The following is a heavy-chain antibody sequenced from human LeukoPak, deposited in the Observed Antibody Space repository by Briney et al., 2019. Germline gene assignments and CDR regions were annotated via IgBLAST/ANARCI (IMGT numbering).Heavy chain of an antibody. CDR2: IYYSGST. Sequence: SETLSLTCTGSGGSISSGDYYWSWIRQPPGKGLEWIGYIYYSGSTYYNPSLKSRVTISVDTSKNQFSLKLSSVTAADTAVYYCARARCSSTSCYFPTRSYYGMDVWGQGTTVTVSS. V-gene: IGHV4-30-4*01. D-gene: IGHD2-2*01. J-gene: IGHJ6*02. CDR3: ARARCSSTSCYFPTRSYYGMDV. CDR1: GGSISSGDYY.